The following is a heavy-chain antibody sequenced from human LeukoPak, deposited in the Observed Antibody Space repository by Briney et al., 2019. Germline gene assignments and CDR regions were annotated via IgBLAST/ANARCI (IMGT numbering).Heavy chain of an antibody. CDR1: GGSFSGYY. V-gene: IGHV4-34*01. Sequence: SETLSLTCAVYGGSFSGYYWSWIRQPPGKGLEWIGEINHSGSTNYNPSLKSRVTISVDTSKNQFSLKLSSGTAADTAVYYCARGRSGSGSYYSPGYYYYMDVWGKGTTVTVSS. CDR2: INHSGST. CDR3: ARGRSGSGSYYSPGYYYYMDV. D-gene: IGHD3-10*01. J-gene: IGHJ6*03.